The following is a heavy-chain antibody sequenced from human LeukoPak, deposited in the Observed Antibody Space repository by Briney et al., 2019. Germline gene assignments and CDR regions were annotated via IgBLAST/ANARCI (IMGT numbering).Heavy chain of an antibody. Sequence: GGSLRLSCAASGFTFSSYAMSWVRQAPGKGLEWVSSISGIGGSTYYADSVKGRFTISRDNSKNTLYLQMNSLRAEDTAVYYCAKLRGFQWPCDYWGQGTLVTVSS. CDR2: ISGIGGST. D-gene: IGHD6-19*01. V-gene: IGHV3-23*01. CDR3: AKLRGFQWPCDY. CDR1: GFTFSSYA. J-gene: IGHJ4*02.